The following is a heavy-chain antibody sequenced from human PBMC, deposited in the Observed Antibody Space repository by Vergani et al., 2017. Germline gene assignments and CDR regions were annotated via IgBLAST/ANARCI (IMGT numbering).Heavy chain of an antibody. CDR1: GYTFTSYG. Sequence: QVQLVQSGAEVKKPGASVKVSCKASGYTFTSYGISWVRQAPGQGLEWMGWISAYNGNTNYAQKLQGRVTMTTDTSTSTAYMELRSLRSDDTAVYYCXRDDDYGSGRRDTPYYYGMDVWGQGTTVTVSS. V-gene: IGHV1-18*01. CDR3: XRDDDYGSGRRDTPYYYGMDV. D-gene: IGHD3-10*01. J-gene: IGHJ6*02. CDR2: ISAYNGNT.